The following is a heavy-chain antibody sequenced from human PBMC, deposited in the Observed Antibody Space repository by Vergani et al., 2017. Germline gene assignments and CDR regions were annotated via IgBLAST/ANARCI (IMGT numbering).Heavy chain of an antibody. J-gene: IGHJ6*03. D-gene: IGHD1-26*01. CDR1: GFTFRNYA. V-gene: IGHV3-64*07. Sequence: EVQLVESGGGLVQPGGSLRLSCAASGFTFRNYAMHWVRQAPGKGLEYVSAISSNGGSTYYADSVKGRFTISRDNSKNTLYLQMGSLRAEDMAVYYCARGSWIVGATTDYYYMDVWGKGTTVTVSS. CDR3: ARGSWIVGATTDYYYMDV. CDR2: ISSNGGST.